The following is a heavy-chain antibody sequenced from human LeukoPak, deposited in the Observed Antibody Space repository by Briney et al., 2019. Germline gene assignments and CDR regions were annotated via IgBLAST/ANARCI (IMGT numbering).Heavy chain of an antibody. CDR2: TSSSDPGT. J-gene: IGHJ5*02. D-gene: IGHD2-15*01. Sequence: GGSLRLSCAASEFPLSSYAMSWVRQASGKGLEWVSATSSSDPGTYYADSVRGRFTISRDNSKNTLYLQLNSLRVEDTAVYYCARDSSYCSGGSCYSGWFDPWGQGTLVTVSS. CDR1: EFPLSSYA. CDR3: ARDSSYCSGGSCYSGWFDP. V-gene: IGHV3-23*01.